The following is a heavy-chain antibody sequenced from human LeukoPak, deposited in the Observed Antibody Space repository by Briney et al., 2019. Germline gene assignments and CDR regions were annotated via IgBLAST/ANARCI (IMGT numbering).Heavy chain of an antibody. J-gene: IGHJ4*02. CDR2: ISGSGVST. Sequence: GGSLRLSCAASGFTFSNYAISWVRQAPGKGLEWVSAISGSGVSTYYADSVKGRFTISRDNSKSTVYLQMNSLRAEDTAVYYCAKAGVWGATTEFDYWGQGTLVTVSS. V-gene: IGHV3-23*01. D-gene: IGHD1-26*01. CDR1: GFTFSNYA. CDR3: AKAGVWGATTEFDY.